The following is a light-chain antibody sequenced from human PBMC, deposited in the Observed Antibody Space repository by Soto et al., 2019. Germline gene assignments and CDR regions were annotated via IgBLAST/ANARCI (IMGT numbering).Light chain of an antibody. CDR2: DAS. Sequence: EIVLTQSPATLALSPGERATLSCRASQSVSSYLAWYQQKPGQAPRLLIYDASNRATGIPARFSGSGSGTDFTLTISSLDPEDFAVYYCQQRSNWPPWTVGQGTKV. J-gene: IGKJ1*01. V-gene: IGKV3-11*01. CDR3: QQRSNWPPWT. CDR1: QSVSSY.